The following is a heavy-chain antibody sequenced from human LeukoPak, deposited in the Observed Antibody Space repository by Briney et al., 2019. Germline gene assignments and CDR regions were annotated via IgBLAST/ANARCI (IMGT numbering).Heavy chain of an antibody. V-gene: IGHV1-69*05. Sequence: SVKVSCKASGGTFSSYAISWVRQAPGQGLEWMGGIIPIFGTANYAQKFQGRVTITTDESTSTAYMELSSLRSEDTAVYYCATWDLVPAAKRNAFDIWGQGTMVTVSS. CDR3: ATWDLVPAAKRNAFDI. J-gene: IGHJ3*02. D-gene: IGHD2-2*01. CDR2: IIPIFGTA. CDR1: GGTFSSYA.